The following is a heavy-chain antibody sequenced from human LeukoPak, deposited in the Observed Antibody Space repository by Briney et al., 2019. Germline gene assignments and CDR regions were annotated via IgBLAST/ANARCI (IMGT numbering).Heavy chain of an antibody. Sequence: ASEKVSCKASGYTFTNYDINWVRQATGQGLEWMGFMNRNTGDTGYAQKFQGRVTMTRNTSINTAYMELSSLNSEDTAVYYCARGTMDVWGQGTTVIVSS. CDR3: ARGTMDV. CDR1: GYTFTNYD. CDR2: MNRNTGDT. V-gene: IGHV1-8*01. J-gene: IGHJ6*02.